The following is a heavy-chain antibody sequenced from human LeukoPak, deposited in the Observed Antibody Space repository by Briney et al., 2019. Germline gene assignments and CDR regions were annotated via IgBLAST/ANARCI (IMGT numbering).Heavy chain of an antibody. J-gene: IGHJ6*03. V-gene: IGHV3-30*02. Sequence: GGSLRLSCAASGFTFRNYGIHWVRQAPGKGLEWVSFIPYYESNKAYAESVKGRFTLSSDNSKNTVFLQMKSLRPEDTAVYYCEIFAVAVSNDVSGIGNTVTASS. D-gene: IGHD2-15*01. CDR1: GFTFRNYG. CDR2: IPYYESNK. CDR3: EIFAVAVSNDV.